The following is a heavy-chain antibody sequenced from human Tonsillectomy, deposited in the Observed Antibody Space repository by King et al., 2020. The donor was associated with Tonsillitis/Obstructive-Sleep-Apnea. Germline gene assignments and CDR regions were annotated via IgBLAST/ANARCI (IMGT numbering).Heavy chain of an antibody. V-gene: IGHV3-23*04. D-gene: IGHD6-19*01. Sequence: VQLVESGGGLVQPGGSLRLSCAASGFTFSSYAMTWVRQAPGKGLEWVSAISASAGSTYSADSLMGRFLISRDNSKNTLYLQMNSLRAEDTAIYYCARITSYSSGWYEGHFDYWGQGTLVTVSS. CDR3: ARITSYSSGWYEGHFDY. CDR1: GFTFSSYA. CDR2: ISASAGST. J-gene: IGHJ4*02.